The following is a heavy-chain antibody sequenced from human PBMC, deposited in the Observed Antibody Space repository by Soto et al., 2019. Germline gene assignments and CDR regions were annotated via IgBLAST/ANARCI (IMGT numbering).Heavy chain of an antibody. CDR1: GFSLSTSGVG. D-gene: IGHD1-1*01. Sequence: QITLKESGPPLVKPTQTLTLTCTFSGFSLSTSGVGVGWIRQPPGKALEWLALIYWDDDKRYSPSLKSRLTIPKETSKKPGVLNKNNMGPVENAHYYCARTGKKTAAGESFDFRGQGTLVTVSS. CDR3: ARTGKKTAAGESFDF. CDR2: IYWDDDK. V-gene: IGHV2-5*02. J-gene: IGHJ4*02.